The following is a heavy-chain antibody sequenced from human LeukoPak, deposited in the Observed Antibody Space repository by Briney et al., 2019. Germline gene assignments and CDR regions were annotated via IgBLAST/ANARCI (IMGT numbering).Heavy chain of an antibody. J-gene: IGHJ4*02. D-gene: IGHD3-22*01. CDR3: ARGRPDPQNSDYWDY. Sequence: ADTLSLTCSISRVSISTYYWSWIRQTPGTTLEGMGNIHYTGRTRYKPSLESRVNMSLDTPKNEFFLRLTSMTAADSDVYYCARGRPDPQNSDYWDYWGQGILVTVSS. CDR1: RVSISTYY. CDR2: IHYTGRT. V-gene: IGHV4-59*13.